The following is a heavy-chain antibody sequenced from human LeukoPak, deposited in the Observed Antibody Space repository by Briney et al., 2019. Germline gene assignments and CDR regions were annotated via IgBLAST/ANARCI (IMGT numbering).Heavy chain of an antibody. J-gene: IGHJ6*02. CDR1: GGSFSGYY. Sequence: SETLSLTCAVYGGSFSGYYWSWIRQPPGKGLEWIGEINHSGSTNYNPSLKSRVTISVDTSKNQFSLKLSSVTAADTAVYYCASRIVGATPPLYYYGMDVWGQGTTVTVSS. V-gene: IGHV4-34*01. CDR2: INHSGST. CDR3: ASRIVGATPPLYYYGMDV. D-gene: IGHD1-26*01.